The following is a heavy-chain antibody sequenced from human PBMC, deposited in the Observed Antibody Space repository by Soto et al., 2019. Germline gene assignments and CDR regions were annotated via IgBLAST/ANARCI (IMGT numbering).Heavy chain of an antibody. Sequence: PSETLSLTCTVSGGSISSSSYYWGWIRQPPGKGLEWIGSIYYSGSTYYNPSLKSRVTISVDTSRNQFSLKLTSVTAADTAVYYCARHRRGAATGYWGQGTLVTVSS. J-gene: IGHJ4*02. CDR3: ARHRRGAATGY. CDR1: GGSISSSSYY. D-gene: IGHD6-13*01. V-gene: IGHV4-39*01. CDR2: IYYSGST.